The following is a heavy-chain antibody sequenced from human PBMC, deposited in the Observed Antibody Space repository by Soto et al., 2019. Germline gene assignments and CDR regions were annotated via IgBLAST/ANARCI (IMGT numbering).Heavy chain of an antibody. CDR1: GGTFSSYT. CDR3: ARSIASGQNGY. Sequence: QVQLVQSGAEVKKPGSSVKVSCKASGGTFSSYTISWVRQAPGQGLEWMGRIIPILGIANYAQKFQGRVTITADKSTSTAYMELSSLRSEDTAVYYCARSIASGQNGYWGQGTLVTVSS. J-gene: IGHJ4*02. V-gene: IGHV1-69*02. CDR2: IIPILGIA. D-gene: IGHD6-25*01.